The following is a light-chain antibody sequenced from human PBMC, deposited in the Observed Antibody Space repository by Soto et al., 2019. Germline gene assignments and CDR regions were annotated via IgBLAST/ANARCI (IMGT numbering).Light chain of an antibody. CDR3: SSYTSSSTYV. CDR2: DVS. CDR1: SSDVGGYNY. V-gene: IGLV2-14*01. Sequence: QSVLTQPASVSGSPGKSITISCTGTSSDVGGYNYVSWYQQHPGKAPKLMIYDVSNRPSGVSNRFSGSKSGNTASLTISGLQVEDEADYYCSSYTSSSTYVFGTGTKVTVL. J-gene: IGLJ1*01.